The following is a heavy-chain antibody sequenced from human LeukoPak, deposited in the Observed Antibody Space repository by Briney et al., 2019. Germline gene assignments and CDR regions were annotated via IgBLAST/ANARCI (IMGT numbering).Heavy chain of an antibody. D-gene: IGHD3-10*01. CDR2: ISWNGGNI. CDR1: GFTFDDYA. V-gene: IGHV3-9*01. J-gene: IGHJ4*02. CDR3: AKSHGAGRYYPLEY. Sequence: PGRSLRLSCAASGFTFDDYAMHWVRQAPGKGLEWVSGISWNGGNIGYADSVKGRFIISRDNAKNSLYLQMNSLRAEDTALYYCAKSHGAGRYYPLEYWGQGTLLTVSS.